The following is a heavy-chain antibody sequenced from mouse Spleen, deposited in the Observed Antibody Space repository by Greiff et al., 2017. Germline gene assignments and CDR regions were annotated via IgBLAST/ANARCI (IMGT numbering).Heavy chain of an antibody. CDR1: GYTFTDYE. J-gene: IGHJ4*01. V-gene: IGHV1-15*01. CDR2: IDPETGGT. D-gene: IGHD2-14*01. CDR3: TRSPYRYYAMDY. Sequence: QVQLQQSGAELVRPGASVTLSCKASGYTFTDYEMHWVKQTPVHGLEWIGAIDPETGGTAYNQKFKGKATLTADKSSSTAYMELRSLTSEDSAVYYCTRSPYRYYAMDYWGQGTSVTVSS.